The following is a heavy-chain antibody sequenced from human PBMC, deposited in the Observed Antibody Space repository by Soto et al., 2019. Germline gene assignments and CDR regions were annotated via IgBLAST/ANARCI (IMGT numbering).Heavy chain of an antibody. J-gene: IGHJ4*01. V-gene: IGHV1-69*13. Sequence: SVKVSCKASGGTFNKYAINWVRQAAGQGLDWMGGVTPPFEAPNYPQNFQGRLTITADESTSTAYMELSNLRSEDTAVYYCARVQGVRWFAELSHFDSWGHGTLVTVSS. CDR3: ARVQGVRWFAELSHFDS. CDR1: GGTFNKYA. CDR2: VTPPFEAP. D-gene: IGHD3-10*01.